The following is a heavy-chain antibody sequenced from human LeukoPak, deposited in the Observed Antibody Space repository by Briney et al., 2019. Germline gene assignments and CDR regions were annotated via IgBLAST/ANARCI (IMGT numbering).Heavy chain of an antibody. CDR1: GFTFSSYA. Sequence: GGSLRLSCAASGFTFSSYAMHWVRQAPGKGLEWVTVISYDGSNKYYADSVKGRFTISRDNSKNTLFLQMNSLRAEDAAVYYCARNGIYQLHWVWFDPWGQGTLVTVSS. CDR3: ARNGIYQLHWVWFDP. V-gene: IGHV3-30-3*01. D-gene: IGHD2-2*01. J-gene: IGHJ5*02. CDR2: ISYDGSNK.